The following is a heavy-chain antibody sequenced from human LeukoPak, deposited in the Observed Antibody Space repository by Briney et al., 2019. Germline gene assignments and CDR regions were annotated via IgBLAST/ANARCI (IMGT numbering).Heavy chain of an antibody. CDR2: IYYSGST. CDR1: GGSISSSSYY. CDR3: ARGPPMLCSSSWYGWFDP. Sequence: SETLSLTCTVSGGSISSSSYYWGWIRQPPGKGLEWIGSIYYSGSTYYNPSLKSRVTISVDTSKNQFSLKLSSVTAADTAVYYCARGPPMLCSSSWYGWFDPWGQGTLVTVSS. D-gene: IGHD6-13*01. V-gene: IGHV4-39*01. J-gene: IGHJ5*02.